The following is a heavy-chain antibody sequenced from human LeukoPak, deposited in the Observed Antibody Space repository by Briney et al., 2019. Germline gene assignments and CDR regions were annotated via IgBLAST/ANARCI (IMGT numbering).Heavy chain of an antibody. CDR1: SGSMSGYY. CDR2: VYVTGTT. CDR3: ARVGSGGAWFDF. V-gene: IGHV4-59*01. J-gene: IGHJ4*02. D-gene: IGHD6-19*01. Sequence: SETLXLTCTVSSGSMSGYYWSWIRQPPGKGLEWIAYVYVTGTTNYNPSLKTRATISMDTSKNQLSLTLTSVTAADTAVYHCARVGSGGAWFDFWGQGTLVSVSS.